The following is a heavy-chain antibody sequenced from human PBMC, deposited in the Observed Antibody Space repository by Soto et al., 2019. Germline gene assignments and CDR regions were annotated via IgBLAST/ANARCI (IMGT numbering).Heavy chain of an antibody. CDR2: IYYSGST. J-gene: IGHJ6*02. CDR1: GGSISSSSYY. CDR3: ASEGGYYGSGSYSYGMDV. D-gene: IGHD3-10*01. Sequence: SETLSLTCTVSGGSISSSSYYWGWIRQPPGKGLEWIGSIYYSGSTYYNPSLKSRVTISVDTSKNQFSLKLSSVTAADTAVYYCASEGGYYGSGSYSYGMDVWGQGTTVTVSS. V-gene: IGHV4-39*01.